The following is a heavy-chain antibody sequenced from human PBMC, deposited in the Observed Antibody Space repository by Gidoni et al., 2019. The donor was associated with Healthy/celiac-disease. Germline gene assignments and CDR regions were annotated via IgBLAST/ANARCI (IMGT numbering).Heavy chain of an antibody. CDR1: GYTFTSYA. J-gene: IGHJ4*02. Sequence: QVQLVQSGAEVKKPGASVKVSCKASGYTFTSYAMHWVRQAPGQRLEWMGWINAGNGNTKYSQKFQGRVTITRDTSASTAYMELSSLRSEDTAVYYCARDQAMVEPGEYYFDYWGQGTLVTVSS. V-gene: IGHV1-3*01. CDR2: INAGNGNT. CDR3: ARDQAMVEPGEYYFDY. D-gene: IGHD5-18*01.